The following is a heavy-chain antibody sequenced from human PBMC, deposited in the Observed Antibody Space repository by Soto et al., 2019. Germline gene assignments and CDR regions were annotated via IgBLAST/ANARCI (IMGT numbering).Heavy chain of an antibody. V-gene: IGHV1-24*01. J-gene: IGHJ4*02. CDR3: ATRYYHDSSGQNFDY. Sequence: GASVKVSCKVSGYTLTELSMHWVRQAPGKGLEWMGGFDPEDGETIYAQKFQGRVTMTEDTSTDTAYMELSSLRSEDTAVYYCATRYYHDSSGQNFDYWGQGTLVTVSS. CDR1: GYTLTELS. D-gene: IGHD3-22*01. CDR2: FDPEDGET.